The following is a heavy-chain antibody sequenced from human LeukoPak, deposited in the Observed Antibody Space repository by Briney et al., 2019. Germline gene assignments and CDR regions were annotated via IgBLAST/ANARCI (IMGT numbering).Heavy chain of an antibody. J-gene: IGHJ6*02. CDR2: INSDGSST. D-gene: IGHD2-8*02. CDR1: GFTFSSYW. CDR3: TRVQAGRSGLMDV. Sequence: GGSLRLSCAASGFTFSSYWMHWVRQAPGKGLVWVSRINSDGSSTYYADSVKGRFAISRDNAKNTLYLQMSSLRIEDTAVYYCTRVQAGRSGLMDVWGRGTTVTVSS. V-gene: IGHV3-74*01.